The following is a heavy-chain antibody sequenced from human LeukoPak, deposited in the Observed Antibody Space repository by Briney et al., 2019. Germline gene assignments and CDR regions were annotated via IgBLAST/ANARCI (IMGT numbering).Heavy chain of an antibody. Sequence: SETLSLTCAVYGGSFSGYYWSWIRQTPGKGLEWIGEINHSGSTNYNPSLKSRVTISVDTSKNQFSLKLSSVTAADTAVYYCARREYSSSSATNTVIDYWGQGTLVTVSS. CDR3: ARREYSSSSATNTVIDY. CDR2: INHSGST. V-gene: IGHV4-34*01. J-gene: IGHJ4*02. D-gene: IGHD6-6*01. CDR1: GGSFSGYY.